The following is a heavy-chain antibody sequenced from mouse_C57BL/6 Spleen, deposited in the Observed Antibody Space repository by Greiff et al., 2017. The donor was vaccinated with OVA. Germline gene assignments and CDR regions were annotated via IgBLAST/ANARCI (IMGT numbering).Heavy chain of an antibody. D-gene: IGHD1-1*01. CDR2: IWTGGGT. CDR3: ARFYYGSDRPAMDY. V-gene: IGHV2-9-1*01. Sequence: VKLMESGPGLVAPSQSLSITCTVSGFSLTSYAISWVRQPPGKGLEWLGVIWTGGGTNYNSALKSRLSISKDNSKSQVFLKMNSLQTDDTARYYCARFYYGSDRPAMDYWGQGTSVTVSS. J-gene: IGHJ4*01. CDR1: GFSLTSYA.